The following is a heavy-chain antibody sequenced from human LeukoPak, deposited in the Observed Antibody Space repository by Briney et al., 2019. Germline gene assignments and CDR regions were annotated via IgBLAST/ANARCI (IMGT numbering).Heavy chain of an antibody. CDR3: SRTRRGQIGWTNDY. J-gene: IGHJ4*02. Sequence: SGPTLVNPTQTLTLTCTFSGFSLTTSGVGVGWIRQPPGKALEWLALIYWDDDKRYSPSLKSRVIITKDTSKNQVVLTMTNMDPVDTATYYCSRTRRGQIGWTNDYWGQGTLVTVSS. V-gene: IGHV2-5*02. CDR2: IYWDDDK. D-gene: IGHD6-19*01. CDR1: GFSLTTSGVG.